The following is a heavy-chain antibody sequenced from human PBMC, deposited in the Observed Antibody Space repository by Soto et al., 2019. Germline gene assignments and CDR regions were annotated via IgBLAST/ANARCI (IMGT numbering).Heavy chain of an antibody. CDR1: GYNFAGYW. Sequence: PGESLKISCKGSGYNFAGYWIAWVRQMPGKGLELMGIIYPSDSDTRYRPSFQGQVTISADKSISSAYLQWSSLRASDTAMYYCARGGVSTRIFDSWGQGTPVTVSS. D-gene: IGHD3-3*01. CDR2: IYPSDSDT. V-gene: IGHV5-51*01. CDR3: ARGGVSTRIFDS. J-gene: IGHJ4*02.